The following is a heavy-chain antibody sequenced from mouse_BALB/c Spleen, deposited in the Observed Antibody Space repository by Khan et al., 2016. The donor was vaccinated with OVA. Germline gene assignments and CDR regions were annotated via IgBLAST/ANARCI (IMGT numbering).Heavy chain of an antibody. D-gene: IGHD2-10*01. CDR2: ISGTGIYT. J-gene: IGHJ3*01. CDR3: ARTSYYGNPWFTY. CDR1: GFAFSSYD. Sequence: EVELVESGGGLVKPGGSLKLSCAPSGFAFSSYDMSWVRQTPEKRLEWVATISGTGIYTYYPDSVKGRFTISRDNARNTLYLQMSSLRSEDTALYYCARTSYYGNPWFTYWGQVTLVTVSA. V-gene: IGHV5-9*02.